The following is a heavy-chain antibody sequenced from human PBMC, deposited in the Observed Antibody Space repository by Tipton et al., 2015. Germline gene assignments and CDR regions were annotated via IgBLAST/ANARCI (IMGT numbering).Heavy chain of an antibody. V-gene: IGHV3-21*01. CDR1: GLTLSTYA. CDR3: ARGWARYCSSTRCPYYFDY. Sequence: SLRLSCTASGLTLSTYAMNWVRQAPGKGLEWVSSISTSSSYIYYADSVKGRFTISRDNAKNSLYLQMNSLRAEDTAVYYCARGWARYCSSTRCPYYFDYWGQGTLVTVSS. D-gene: IGHD2-2*01. J-gene: IGHJ4*02. CDR2: ISTSSSYI.